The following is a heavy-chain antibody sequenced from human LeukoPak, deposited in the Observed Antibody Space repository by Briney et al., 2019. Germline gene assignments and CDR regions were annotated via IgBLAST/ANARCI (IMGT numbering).Heavy chain of an antibody. CDR3: ARDAIEYYYDSSGYYYVGYFDY. CDR2: INPNSGGT. V-gene: IGHV1-2*02. J-gene: IGHJ4*02. CDR1: GYTFTGYY. Sequence: ASVKVSCKASGYTFTGYYMHWVRQAPGQGLEWMGWINPNSGGTNYAQKFQGRVTMTRDTSISTAYMEVSRLRSDDTAVCYCARDAIEYYYDSSGYYYVGYFDYWGQGTLVTVSS. D-gene: IGHD3-22*01.